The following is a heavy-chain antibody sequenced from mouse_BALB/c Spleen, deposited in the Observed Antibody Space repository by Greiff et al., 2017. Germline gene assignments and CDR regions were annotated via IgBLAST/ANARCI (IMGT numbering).Heavy chain of an antibody. J-gene: IGHJ2*01. D-gene: IGHD1-1*01. V-gene: IGHV1-9*01. Sequence: VKLVESGAELMKPGASVKISCKATGYTFSSYWIEWVKQRPGHGLEWIGEILPGSGSTNYNEKFKGKATFTADTSSNTAYMQLSSLTSEDSAVYYCARNYGRYYFDYWGQGTTLTVSS. CDR1: GYTFSSYW. CDR2: ILPGSGST. CDR3: ARNYGRYYFDY.